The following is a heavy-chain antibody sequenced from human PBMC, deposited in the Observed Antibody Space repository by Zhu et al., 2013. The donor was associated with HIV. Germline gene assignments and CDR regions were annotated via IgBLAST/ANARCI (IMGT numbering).Heavy chain of an antibody. CDR3: ARPFLRLGTRNYDAFDI. J-gene: IGHJ3*02. D-gene: IGHD4-4*01. CDR1: GYTFTSYA. V-gene: IGHV1-3*01. Sequence: VQLVQSGAEVKKPGASVKVSCKASGYTFTSYAMHWVRQAPGQRLEWMGWINAGNGNTKYSQKFQGRVTITRDTSASTAYMELSSLRSEDTAVYYCARPFLRLGTRNYDAFDIWGQGTMVTVSS. CDR2: INAGNGNT.